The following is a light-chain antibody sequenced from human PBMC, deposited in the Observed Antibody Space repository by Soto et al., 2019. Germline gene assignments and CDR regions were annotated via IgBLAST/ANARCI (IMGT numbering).Light chain of an antibody. CDR1: QSVSNY. CDR3: QPRSNPG. CDR2: DAF. V-gene: IGKV3-11*01. Sequence: EIVLTQSPATLSLSPGERATLSCRASQSVSNYLAWYQQKPGQAPRLLIYDAFIRATAIPARFSGSGSGTDFTLTISSLEPEDFAVYYCQPRSNPGFGPGTKVDIK. J-gene: IGKJ3*01.